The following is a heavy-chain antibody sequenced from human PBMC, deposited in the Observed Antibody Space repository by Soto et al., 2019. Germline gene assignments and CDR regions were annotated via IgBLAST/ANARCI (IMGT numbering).Heavy chain of an antibody. Sequence: ASVKVSCKASGYTFTSYYMHWVRQAPGQGLEWMGIINPSGGSTSYAQKFQGRVTMTRDTSTSTVYMELSSLRSEDTAVYYCASDLHYGRNDWYIGLWGRATLVTVSS. CDR3: ASDLHYGRNDWYIGL. CDR2: INPSGGST. CDR1: GYTFTSYY. D-gene: IGHD4-17*01. V-gene: IGHV1-46*01. J-gene: IGHJ2*01.